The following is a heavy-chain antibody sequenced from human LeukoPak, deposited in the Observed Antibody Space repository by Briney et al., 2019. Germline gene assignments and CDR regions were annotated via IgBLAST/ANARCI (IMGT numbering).Heavy chain of an antibody. CDR2: IYHSGST. D-gene: IGHD3-3*01. J-gene: IGHJ4*02. V-gene: IGHV4-38-2*02. CDR3: AGDFWSGYYFRD. CDR1: GYSISSGYY. Sequence: SETLSLTCSFSGYSISSGYYWGWIRQPPGQGLEWIGNIYHSGSTYYNPSLKSRVTISVDTSKNQFSLKPSSVTAADTAVYYCAGDFWSGYYFRDWGQGTLVTVSS.